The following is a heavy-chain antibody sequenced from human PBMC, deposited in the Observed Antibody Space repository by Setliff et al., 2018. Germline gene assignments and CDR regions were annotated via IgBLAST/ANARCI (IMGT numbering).Heavy chain of an antibody. CDR3: ARQGYSYAGGLRPDRFDY. CDR1: GYTFTNYD. CDR2: MNPNSGNT. V-gene: IGHV1-8*02. J-gene: IGHJ4*02. Sequence: ASVKVSCKTSGYTFTNYDINWVRQATGQGLEWMGWMNPNSGNTGYAQNFQGRVSMTRNTSISTAYMELSSLRSEDTAVYYCARQGYSYAGGLRPDRFDYWGQGTLVTVSS. D-gene: IGHD5-18*01.